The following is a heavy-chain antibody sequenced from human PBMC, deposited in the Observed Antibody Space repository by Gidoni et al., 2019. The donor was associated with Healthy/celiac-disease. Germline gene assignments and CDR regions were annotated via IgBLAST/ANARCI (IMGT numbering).Heavy chain of an antibody. CDR1: GGSFSVYY. J-gene: IGHJ6*03. D-gene: IGHD4-17*01. CDR2: INHSGST. V-gene: IGHV4-34*01. Sequence: QVQLQQWGAGLLKPSETLSLTCAVYGGSFSVYYWRWIRPRPGKGLEWIGEINHSGSTNYNPSLKSRVTISVDTSKNQFSLKLSSVTAADTAVYYCARTGETTVTTNYYYYYMDVWGKGTTVTVSS. CDR3: ARTGETTVTTNYYYYYMDV.